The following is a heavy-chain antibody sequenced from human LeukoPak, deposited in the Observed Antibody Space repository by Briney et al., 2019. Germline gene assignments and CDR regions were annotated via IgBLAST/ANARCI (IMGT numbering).Heavy chain of an antibody. Sequence: VASVKVSCEASGYTFTSYGISWVRQAPGQGLEWMGWISAYNGNTNYAQKLQGRVTMTTDTSTSTAYMELWSLRSDDTAVYYCARDPGYCSSTSCYRSGYFQHWGQGTLVTVSS. CDR3: ARDPGYCSSTSCYRSGYFQH. V-gene: IGHV1-18*01. CDR1: GYTFTSYG. CDR2: ISAYNGNT. D-gene: IGHD2-2*01. J-gene: IGHJ1*01.